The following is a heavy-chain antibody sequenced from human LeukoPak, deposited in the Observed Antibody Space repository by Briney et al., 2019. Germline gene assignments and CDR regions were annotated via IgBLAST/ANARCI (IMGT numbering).Heavy chain of an antibody. CDR3: ARDLTAIAGVPGDYFDH. V-gene: IGHV1-18*01. CDR1: GYIFTNYG. J-gene: IGHJ4*02. Sequence: GASVKVSCKASGYIFTNYGVSWVRQAPGQGLEWIGWISAYNGKTKYGERFQGRVTMTIDTSTSTGYMELRSLTSDDTAVYYCARDLTAIAGVPGDYFDHWGQGTLVTISS. CDR2: ISAYNGKT. D-gene: IGHD6-13*01.